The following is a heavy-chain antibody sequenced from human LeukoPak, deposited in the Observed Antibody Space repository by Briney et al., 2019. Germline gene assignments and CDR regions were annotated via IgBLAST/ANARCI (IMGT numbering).Heavy chain of an antibody. V-gene: IGHV3-48*02. Sequence: GGSLRLSCAASGFTFSAYSMNWVRQAPGKGLKWVSYISSRSSTKYYSDSVKGRFTMSRENAKNSLYLQMNSLRDEDTAVYYCGRVSDSSNWYGVGYWGQGTLVIVSS. J-gene: IGHJ4*02. D-gene: IGHD6-13*01. CDR3: GRVSDSSNWYGVGY. CDR1: GFTFSAYS. CDR2: ISSRSSTK.